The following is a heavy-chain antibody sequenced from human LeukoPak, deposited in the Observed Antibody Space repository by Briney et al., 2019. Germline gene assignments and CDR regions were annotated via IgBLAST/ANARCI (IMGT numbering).Heavy chain of an antibody. Sequence: SQTLSLTCAISGDSFPSNSAAWNWIRQSPSRGLEWLVRTYYRSKWYNDYAVSVKGRININPDTSKNQFSLQLNSVTPEDTAVYYCARTQPAGAGNWLDPWGQGTLVTVSS. CDR1: GDSFPSNSAA. CDR2: TYYRSKWYN. CDR3: ARTQPAGAGNWLDP. D-gene: IGHD6-13*01. J-gene: IGHJ5*02. V-gene: IGHV6-1*01.